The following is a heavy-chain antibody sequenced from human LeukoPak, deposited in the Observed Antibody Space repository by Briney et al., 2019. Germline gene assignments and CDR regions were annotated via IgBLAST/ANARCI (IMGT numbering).Heavy chain of an antibody. CDR2: ISAYNGNT. CDR1: GYTFTSYG. D-gene: IGHD3-10*01. CDR3: ARVSSLWFGEYYFDY. Sequence: ASVKVSCKASGYTFTSYGISWVRQAPGQGLEWMGWISAYNGNTNYAQKLQGRVTMTTDTSTSTAYMELSRLRSDDTAVYYCARVSSLWFGEYYFDYWGQGTLVTVSS. J-gene: IGHJ4*02. V-gene: IGHV1-18*01.